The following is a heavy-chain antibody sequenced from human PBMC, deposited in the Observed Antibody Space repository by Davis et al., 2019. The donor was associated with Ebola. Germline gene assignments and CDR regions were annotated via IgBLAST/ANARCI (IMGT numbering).Heavy chain of an antibody. Sequence: PGGSLRLSCAASGFTFSGSAMHWVRQASGKGLEWVGRIRSKANSYATAYAASVKGRFTISRDDSKNTAYLQMNSLKTEDTAVYYCTSRIAARSVDYYYYGMDVWGQGTTVTVSS. CDR1: GFTFSGSA. CDR2: IRSKANSYAT. D-gene: IGHD6-6*01. J-gene: IGHJ6*02. V-gene: IGHV3-73*01. CDR3: TSRIAARSVDYYYYGMDV.